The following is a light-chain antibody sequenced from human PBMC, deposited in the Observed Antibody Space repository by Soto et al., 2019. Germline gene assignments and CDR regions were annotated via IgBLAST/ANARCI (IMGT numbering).Light chain of an antibody. CDR3: QQYGSSAWT. Sequence: IVLTQSPATLSLSPGERATLSCRASQSVSSYLAWYQQKPGQAPRLLIYGASSRATGIPDRFSGSGSGTDFTLTISRLEPEDFAVYYCQQYGSSAWTFGQGTKVDIK. J-gene: IGKJ1*01. V-gene: IGKV3-20*01. CDR2: GAS. CDR1: QSVSSY.